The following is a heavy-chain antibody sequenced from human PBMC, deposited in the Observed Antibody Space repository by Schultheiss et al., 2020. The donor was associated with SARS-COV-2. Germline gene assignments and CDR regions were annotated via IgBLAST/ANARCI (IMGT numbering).Heavy chain of an antibody. Sequence: GSLRLSCAASGFTFSSYSMNWVRQAPGKGLEWVSAISGSGGSTYYADSVKGRFTISRDNSKNTLYLQMNSLRAEDTAVYYCARGGERYFDWLLFQGYYFDYWGQGTLVTVSS. V-gene: IGHV3-23*01. CDR3: ARGGERYFDWLLFQGYYFDY. J-gene: IGHJ4*02. D-gene: IGHD3-9*01. CDR1: GFTFSSYS. CDR2: ISGSGGST.